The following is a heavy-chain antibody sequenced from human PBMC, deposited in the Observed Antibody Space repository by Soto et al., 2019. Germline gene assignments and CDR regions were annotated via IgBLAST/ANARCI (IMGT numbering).Heavy chain of an antibody. Sequence: QITLKESGPTLVKSTQTLTLTCTFSGFSLTASGEGVGWIRQPPGKALEWLTVIYWNDNKYYSAFLKSRLTVTKDTSKNQVVLTMTNMDPVDTATYYCGHRRRSTSCIDYWGQGTLVTVSS. J-gene: IGHJ4*02. CDR2: IYWNDNK. CDR3: GHRRRSTSCIDY. D-gene: IGHD6-13*01. V-gene: IGHV2-5*01. CDR1: GFSLTASGEG.